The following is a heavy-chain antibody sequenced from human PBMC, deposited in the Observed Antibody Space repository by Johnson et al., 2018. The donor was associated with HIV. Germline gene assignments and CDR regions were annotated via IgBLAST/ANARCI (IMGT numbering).Heavy chain of an antibody. CDR3: ARAGVGAGAFDI. CDR1: GFTLTTHW. D-gene: IGHD1-26*01. Sequence: EVLLLESGGGLVQPGGSLRLSCAASGFTLTTHWMHWVRQAPGKGLVWVSRINRDGSTTDYADSVTGRFTISRDNAKNTVYLQMNSLRAGDTAVYYCARAGVGAGAFDIWGQGTMVTVSS. J-gene: IGHJ3*02. CDR2: INRDGSTT. V-gene: IGHV3-74*02.